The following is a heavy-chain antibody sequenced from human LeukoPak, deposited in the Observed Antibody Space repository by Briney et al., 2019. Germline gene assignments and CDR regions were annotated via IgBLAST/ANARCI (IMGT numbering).Heavy chain of an antibody. CDR1: GFTFDDYA. Sequence: PGRSLRLSCAASGFTFDDYAMHWVRQAPGKGLEWVSGISWNSGSIGYADSVKGRFTISRDNAKNSLYLQMNSLRAEDTAVYYCARGGIRYFDWLVIWGQGTLVTVSS. D-gene: IGHD3-9*01. CDR3: ARGGIRYFDWLVI. CDR2: ISWNSGSI. J-gene: IGHJ5*02. V-gene: IGHV3-9*01.